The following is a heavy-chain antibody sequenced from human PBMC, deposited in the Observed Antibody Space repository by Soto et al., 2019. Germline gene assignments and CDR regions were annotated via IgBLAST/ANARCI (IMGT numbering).Heavy chain of an antibody. Sequence: GGSLRLSCAASGFTFNYYAMSWVRQSPGKGLEWVSGISGGGDSRYYADSVKGRFTISRDNSKNTLYLQMNSLTAEDTAVYYCAKDLLMITFGGVIAHFDCWGQGTLVTVSS. V-gene: IGHV3-23*01. D-gene: IGHD3-16*02. J-gene: IGHJ4*02. CDR1: GFTFNYYA. CDR2: ISGGGDSR. CDR3: AKDLLMITFGGVIAHFDC.